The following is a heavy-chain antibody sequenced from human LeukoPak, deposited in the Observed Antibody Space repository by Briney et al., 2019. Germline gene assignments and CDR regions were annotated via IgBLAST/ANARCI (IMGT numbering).Heavy chain of an antibody. V-gene: IGHV4-31*03. Sequence: PSETLSLTCTVSGGSISSGGYYWSWIRQHPGKGLEWIGYIYYSGSTYYNPSLKSRVTISVDMSKNQFSLKLSSVTAADTAVYYCARDRVIDTAMVGFEYYGMDVWGKGTTVTVSS. CDR2: IYYSGST. CDR3: ARDRVIDTAMVGFEYYGMDV. J-gene: IGHJ6*04. D-gene: IGHD5-18*01. CDR1: GGSISSGGYY.